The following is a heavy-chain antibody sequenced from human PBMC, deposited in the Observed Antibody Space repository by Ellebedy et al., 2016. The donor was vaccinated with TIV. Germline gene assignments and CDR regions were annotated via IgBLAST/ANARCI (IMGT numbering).Heavy chain of an antibody. D-gene: IGHD3-9*01. J-gene: IGHJ6*02. CDR3: ARGYYDILTGYNYYGMDV. V-gene: IGHV4-59*01. Sequence: SETLSLTCTVSGGSISSYYWSWIRQPPGKGLEWIGYIYYSGSTNYNPSLKSRVTISVDTSKNQFSLKLSSVTAADTAVYYCARGYYDILTGYNYYGMDVWGQGTTVTVSS. CDR2: IYYSGST. CDR1: GGSISSYY.